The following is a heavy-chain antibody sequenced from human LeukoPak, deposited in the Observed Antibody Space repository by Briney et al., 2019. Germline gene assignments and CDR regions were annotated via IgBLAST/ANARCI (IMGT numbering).Heavy chain of an antibody. Sequence: GGSLRLSCAASGFTFSSYSMNWVRQAPGKGLEWISYISGSGSVSYYEDSVKGRFTISRDNAKNSLYLQMNSLRDEDTALYYCAGEYYDFWSGYSLTTWGQGTLVTVSS. CDR1: GFTFSSYS. CDR2: ISGSGSVS. CDR3: AGEYYDFWSGYSLTT. V-gene: IGHV3-48*02. D-gene: IGHD3-3*01. J-gene: IGHJ4*02.